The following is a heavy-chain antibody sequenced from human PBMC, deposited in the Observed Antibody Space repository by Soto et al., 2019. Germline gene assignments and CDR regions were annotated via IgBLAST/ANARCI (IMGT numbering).Heavy chain of an antibody. CDR1: GGSISSGGYD. CDR2: IYYSGST. J-gene: IGHJ5*02. Sequence: TLSLPCTVSGGSISSGGYDWSWIRKHPGKGLEWIWYIYYSGSTYYNTSLKSRVTISVDTSKKQFSLKLSSLTSSDTAVYYCARARFLEWGENWFDPWGQGTLGTVSS. D-gene: IGHD3-3*01. CDR3: ARARFLEWGENWFDP. V-gene: IGHV4-31*03.